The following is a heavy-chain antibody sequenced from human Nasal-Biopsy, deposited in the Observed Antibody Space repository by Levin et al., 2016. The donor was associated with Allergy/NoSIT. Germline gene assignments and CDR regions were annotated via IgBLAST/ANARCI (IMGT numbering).Heavy chain of an antibody. D-gene: IGHD3-10*01. Sequence: GSLRLSCATSGFAFRDAAVSWVRRAPGKGLEWVSSLSGSDDTTHYAASVRARFSISRDKSKNMVYLQLSSLRVEDTAVYYCARDSSYYGSRSPDGVFRYFYYGMDVWSQGTTVTVS. CDR3: ARDSSYYGSRSPDGVFRYFYYGMDV. V-gene: IGHV3-23*01. CDR1: GFAFRDAA. J-gene: IGHJ6*02. CDR2: LSGSDDTT.